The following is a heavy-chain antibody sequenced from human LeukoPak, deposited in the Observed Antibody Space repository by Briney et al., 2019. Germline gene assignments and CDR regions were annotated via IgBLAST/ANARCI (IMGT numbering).Heavy chain of an antibody. CDR1: GGSFSGYY. J-gene: IGHJ5*02. D-gene: IGHD6-13*01. Sequence: PSETLSLTCAVYGGSFSGYYWSWIRQPPGKGLEWIGEINHSGSTNYNPSLKSRVTISVDTSKNQFSLKLSSVTAADTAVYYCARAPGIAASGMSLRWFDPWGQGTLVTVSS. CDR2: INHSGST. CDR3: ARAPGIAASGMSLRWFDP. V-gene: IGHV4-34*01.